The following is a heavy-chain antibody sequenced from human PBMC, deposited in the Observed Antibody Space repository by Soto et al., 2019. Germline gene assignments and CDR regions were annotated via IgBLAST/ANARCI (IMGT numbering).Heavy chain of an antibody. V-gene: IGHV1-2*04. Sequence: ASVKVSCKASGYTFTGYYMHWVRQAPGQGLEWMGWINPNSGGTNYAQKFQGWVTMTRDTSISTAYMELSRLRSDDTAVYYCARDSTYYYGSGSYYPHYYYGMDVWGQGTTVTVSS. CDR3: ARDSTYYYGSGSYYPHYYYGMDV. CDR2: INPNSGGT. D-gene: IGHD3-10*01. J-gene: IGHJ6*02. CDR1: GYTFTGYY.